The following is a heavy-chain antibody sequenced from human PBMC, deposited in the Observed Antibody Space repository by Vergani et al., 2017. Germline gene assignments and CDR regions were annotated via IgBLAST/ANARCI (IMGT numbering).Heavy chain of an antibody. CDR1: GDSMNTYY. J-gene: IGHJ4*02. D-gene: IGHD2-21*01. CDR3: ARGALLWLREIDF. V-gene: IGHV4-59*01. CDR2: IYDSGDT. Sequence: QVQLQESGPGLVKPSETLSLTCSVSGDSMNTYYWTWIRQPPGKGLEWIGYIYDSGDTKYNPSLKSRVTMSLDTSKNQFSLNLYAVTAADTAVYYCARGALLWLREIDFWGQGTMVTVSS.